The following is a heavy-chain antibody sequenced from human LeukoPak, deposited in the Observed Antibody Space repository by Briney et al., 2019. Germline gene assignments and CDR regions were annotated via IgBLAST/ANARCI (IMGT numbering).Heavy chain of an antibody. J-gene: IGHJ4*02. V-gene: IGHV3-7*01. CDR3: VRVWYYYDSSGYYPGVFDY. CDR2: IKQDGTEK. Sequence: GGSLRLSCAASGYTFSSYWISWVRHAPGKGLEWGAHIKQDGTEKYYVDSVKGRFPISRDNAKNSLYLPMNTLRGEHTGVYYCVRVWYYYDSSGYYPGVFDYWGQGPLVPVSS. CDR1: GYTFSSYW. D-gene: IGHD3-22*01.